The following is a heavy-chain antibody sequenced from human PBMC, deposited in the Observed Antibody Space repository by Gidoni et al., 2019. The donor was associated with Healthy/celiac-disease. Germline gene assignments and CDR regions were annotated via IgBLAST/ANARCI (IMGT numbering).Heavy chain of an antibody. CDR3: ARGDSSGYYPSY. D-gene: IGHD3-22*01. Sequence: GNTGYAQKFQGRVTMTRNTSISTAYMELSSLRSEDTAVYYCARGDSSGYYPSYWGQGTLVTVSS. V-gene: IGHV1-8*01. CDR2: GNT. J-gene: IGHJ4*02.